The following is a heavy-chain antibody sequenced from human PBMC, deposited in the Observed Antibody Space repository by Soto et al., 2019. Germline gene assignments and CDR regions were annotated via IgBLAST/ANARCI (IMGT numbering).Heavy chain of an antibody. J-gene: IGHJ4*02. CDR1: GFSVISTGEG. CDR2: LYWDDDK. V-gene: IGHV2-5*02. Sequence: QITLKESGPTLVKPTQTLTLTCTFSGFSVISTGEGVGFIRQPPGKALEWLALLYWDDDKRYSPSLKSRLTITKDTSKNQVVLTMTNMDPVDTATYYCAHRRKAQIVATVFDYWGQGTLVTVSS. CDR3: AHRRKAQIVATVFDY. D-gene: IGHD2-21*01.